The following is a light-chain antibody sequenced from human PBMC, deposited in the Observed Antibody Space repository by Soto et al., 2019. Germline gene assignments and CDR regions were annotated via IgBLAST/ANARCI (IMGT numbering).Light chain of an antibody. V-gene: IGKV1-8*01. CDR1: QGISSS. CDR3: QQYNSYPVT. Sequence: AIRMTQSPSSFSASTGDRVTITCRASQGISSSLGWYQQKPGKAPKLLIYAASTLQSGVPSRFSGSGSGTDFTLTISCLQSEDFATYYCQQYNSYPVTFGQGTKVEIK. CDR2: AAS. J-gene: IGKJ2*01.